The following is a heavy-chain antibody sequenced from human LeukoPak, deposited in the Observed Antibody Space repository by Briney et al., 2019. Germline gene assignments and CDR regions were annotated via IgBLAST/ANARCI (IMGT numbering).Heavy chain of an antibody. CDR1: GGSFRGYY. V-gene: IGHV4-34*01. CDR2: INHSGST. CDR3: ARGLLAPY. J-gene: IGHJ4*02. Sequence: SETLSLTCAVYGGSFRGYYWSWIRQPPGKGLEWIGEINHSGSTNYNPSLKSRVTISVDTSKNQFSLKLSSVTAADTAVYYCARGLLAPYWGQGTLVSVSS.